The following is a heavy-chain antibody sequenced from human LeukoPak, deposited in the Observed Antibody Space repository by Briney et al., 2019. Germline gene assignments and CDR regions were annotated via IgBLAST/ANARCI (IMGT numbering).Heavy chain of an antibody. Sequence: PGGSLRLSCAASGFSFNNYAMSWVRQAPGKGLEWVSGITGNGGSLYYADSVKGRFTISRDNSKNTLYLQMNSLRAEDTAVYYCAKSVGVHAYWGQGTLVTVSS. CDR1: GFSFNNYA. D-gene: IGHD1-1*01. V-gene: IGHV3-23*01. CDR3: AKSVGVHAY. CDR2: ITGNGGSL. J-gene: IGHJ4*02.